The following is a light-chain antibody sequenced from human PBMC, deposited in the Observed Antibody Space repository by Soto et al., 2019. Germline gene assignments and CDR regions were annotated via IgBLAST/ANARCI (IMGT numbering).Light chain of an antibody. CDR1: SSDVGGYNY. V-gene: IGLV2-11*01. Sequence: QSALTQPRSVSGSPGQSVTISCTGTSSDVGGYNYVSWYQQYPGKAPKLVIYEVSKRPSRVPDRFSGSKSGNTASLTISGVQADDAADYYCCSYAGRPYVFGTGTKLTVL. CDR2: EVS. J-gene: IGLJ1*01. CDR3: CSYAGRPYV.